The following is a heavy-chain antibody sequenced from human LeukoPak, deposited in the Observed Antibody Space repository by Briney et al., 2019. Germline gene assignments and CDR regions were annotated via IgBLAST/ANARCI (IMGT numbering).Heavy chain of an antibody. J-gene: IGHJ6*02. D-gene: IGHD3-9*01. Sequence: SETLSLTCTVSGGSIGSYYWSWIRQPPGKGLEWIGYIYYSGSTNYNPSLKSRVTISVDTSKNQFSLKLSSVTAADTAVYYCARGEDYDILTGYYTYGMDVWGQGTTVTVSS. CDR1: GGSIGSYY. CDR3: ARGEDYDILTGYYTYGMDV. CDR2: IYYSGST. V-gene: IGHV4-59*01.